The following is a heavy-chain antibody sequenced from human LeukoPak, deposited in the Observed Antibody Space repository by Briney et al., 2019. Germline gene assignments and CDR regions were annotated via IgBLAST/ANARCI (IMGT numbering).Heavy chain of an antibody. V-gene: IGHV1-69*13. CDR3: ARDKTTELGAFDI. CDR2: IIPIFGTA. CDR1: GGTFSSYA. D-gene: IGHD4-17*01. J-gene: IGHJ3*02. Sequence: GASVKVSCKASGGTFSSYAISWVRQAPGQGLEWMGGIIPIFGTANYAQKFQGRVTITADESTSTAYMELSSLRSEDTAVYYCARDKTTELGAFDIWSQGTMVTVSS.